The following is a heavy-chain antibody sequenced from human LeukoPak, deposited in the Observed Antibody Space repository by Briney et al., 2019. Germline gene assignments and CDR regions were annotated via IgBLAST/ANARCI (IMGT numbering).Heavy chain of an antibody. V-gene: IGHV3-30*02. D-gene: IGHD6-6*01. Sequence: PGGSLRLSCAASGFTFSSYGMHWVRQAPGKGLEWVAFIRYDGSNKYYADSVKGRFTISRDNSKNTLYLQMNSLRAEDTAVYYCAIPTLSSSHEGGQGTLVTVSS. CDR1: GFTFSSYG. CDR2: IRYDGSNK. CDR3: AIPTLSSSHE. J-gene: IGHJ4*02.